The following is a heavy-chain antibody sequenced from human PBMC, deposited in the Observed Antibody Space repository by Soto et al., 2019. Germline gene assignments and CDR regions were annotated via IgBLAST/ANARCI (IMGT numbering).Heavy chain of an antibody. CDR2: ISYDGINK. CDR1: GFTFDDYA. Sequence: WGSLRLSCAASGFTFDDYAMHWVRQAPGKGLEWVAAISYDGINKYYVDSVKGRFTISRDNSKNTLYVQMNSLRAEDTALYYCARSPQPTRGIHWYFDLWGRGILVTVSS. D-gene: IGHD1-26*01. J-gene: IGHJ2*01. V-gene: IGHV3-30*03. CDR3: ARSPQPTRGIHWYFDL.